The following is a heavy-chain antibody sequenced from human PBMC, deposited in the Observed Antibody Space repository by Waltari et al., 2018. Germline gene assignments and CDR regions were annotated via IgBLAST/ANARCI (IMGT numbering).Heavy chain of an antibody. Sequence: EVQLVESGGGLVKPGGSLRLSCAASGFTFSSYSMNWVRQAPGKGLEWVSSISSSSSYIYYADTVKGRFTISRDNAKNSLYLQMNSLRAEDTAVYYCARDTLSSMDRSFDYWGQGTLVTVSS. CDR3: ARDTLSSMDRSFDY. J-gene: IGHJ4*02. V-gene: IGHV3-21*01. CDR1: GFTFSSYS. CDR2: ISSSSSYI. D-gene: IGHD3-10*01.